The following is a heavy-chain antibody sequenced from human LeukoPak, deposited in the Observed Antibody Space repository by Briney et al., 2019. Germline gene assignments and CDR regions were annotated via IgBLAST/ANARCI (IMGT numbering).Heavy chain of an antibody. CDR2: IYGGGTT. D-gene: IGHD6-19*01. V-gene: IGHV3-66*01. CDR1: GFAVGTNY. Sequence: GGSLRLSCAASGFAVGTNYVSRVRQAPGKGLEWVSVIYGGGTTYYADSVKGRFVIARDNPKNTVYLQMSSLRVEDTAVYYCAKGSSVAGTIFGYWGQGTLVTVSS. J-gene: IGHJ4*02. CDR3: AKGSSVAGTIFGY.